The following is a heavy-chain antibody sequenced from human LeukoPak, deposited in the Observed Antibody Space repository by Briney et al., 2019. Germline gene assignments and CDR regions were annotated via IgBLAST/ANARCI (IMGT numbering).Heavy chain of an antibody. J-gene: IGHJ4*02. CDR3: ASTLRFLPYRRSDY. CDR1: GGSIISSNYY. Sequence: SETLSLTCSVSGGSIISSNYYWGWIRQPPGKGLEWIGSIYQSGSGSSYYNPSLKSRVTIFGDTSKNQFFLRLSSVTAADTAVYYCASTLRFLPYRRSDYWGQGTLVTVPS. D-gene: IGHD3-3*01. CDR2: IYQSGSGSS. V-gene: IGHV4-39*01.